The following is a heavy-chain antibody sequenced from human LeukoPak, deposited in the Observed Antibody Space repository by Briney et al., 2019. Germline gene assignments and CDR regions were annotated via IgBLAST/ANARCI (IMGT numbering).Heavy chain of an antibody. CDR3: TTMVRGWYSLRAYFQH. D-gene: IGHD6-19*01. V-gene: IGHV3-74*01. CDR2: INSDGSST. CDR1: GFTFSSYW. J-gene: IGHJ1*01. Sequence: GGSLRLSCAASGFTFSSYWMHWVRQAPGKGLVWVSRINSDGSSTSYAAPVKGRFTISRDDSKDTLYLQMNSLKTEVTAVYYCTTMVRGWYSLRAYFQHWGQGTLVTVSS.